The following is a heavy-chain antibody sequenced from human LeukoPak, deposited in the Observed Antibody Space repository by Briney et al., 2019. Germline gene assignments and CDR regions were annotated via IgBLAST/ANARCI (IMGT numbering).Heavy chain of an antibody. CDR3: ARDRFVVVPAEGYYYGMDV. J-gene: IGHJ6*02. CDR1: GFTFSSYS. V-gene: IGHV3-21*01. D-gene: IGHD2-2*01. CDR2: ISSSSYI. Sequence: PGGSLRLSCAASGFTFSSYSMNWVRQAPGKGLEWVSSISSSSYIYYADSVKGRFTISRDNAKNSLYLQMNSLRAEDTAVYYCARDRFVVVPAEGYYYGMDVWGQGTTVTVSS.